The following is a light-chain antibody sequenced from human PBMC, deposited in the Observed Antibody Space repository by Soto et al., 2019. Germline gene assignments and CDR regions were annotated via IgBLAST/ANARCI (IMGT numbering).Light chain of an antibody. J-gene: IGLJ1*01. CDR1: SSDVGAYSY. CDR3: SSYTSSTTYV. Sequence: QSVLLPPASVSGSPGQSITISCTGTSSDVGAYSYVSWYQQHPGKAPKLIIYDVSDRPSGISNRFSGSKSDNTASLTISGLQAEDEAEYYCSSYTSSTTYVFGTGTKVTVL. CDR2: DVS. V-gene: IGLV2-14*03.